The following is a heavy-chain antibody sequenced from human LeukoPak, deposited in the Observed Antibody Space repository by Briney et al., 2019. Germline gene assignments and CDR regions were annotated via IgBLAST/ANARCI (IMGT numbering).Heavy chain of an antibody. V-gene: IGHV1-2*02. Sequence: ASLKVSCKASGYTFTGYYMHWVRQAPGQGLEWMGWINPNSGGTNYAQKFQGRVTMTRDTSISTAYMELSRLRSDDTAVYYCARDFEGREYHNWFDPWGQGTLVTVSS. D-gene: IGHD3-10*01. J-gene: IGHJ5*02. CDR3: ARDFEGREYHNWFDP. CDR1: GYTFTGYY. CDR2: INPNSGGT.